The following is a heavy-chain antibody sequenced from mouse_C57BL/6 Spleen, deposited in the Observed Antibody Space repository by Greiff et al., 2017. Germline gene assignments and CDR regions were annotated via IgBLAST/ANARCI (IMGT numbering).Heavy chain of an antibody. J-gene: IGHJ4*01. Sequence: VQLQQSGPGLVAPSQSLSITCTVSGFSLTSYGVHWVRQPPGKGLEWLVVIWSDGSTTYNSALKSRLSISKDNSKSQVFLKMNSLQTDHTAMYYCARHGNYGGTGWAMDYWGQGTSVTVSS. CDR3: ARHGNYGGTGWAMDY. CDR2: IWSDGST. CDR1: GFSLTSYG. D-gene: IGHD2-1*01. V-gene: IGHV2-6-1*01.